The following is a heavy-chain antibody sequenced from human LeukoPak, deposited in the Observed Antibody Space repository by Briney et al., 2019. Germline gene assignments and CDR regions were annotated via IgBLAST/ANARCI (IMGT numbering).Heavy chain of an antibody. CDR3: VKDSVVVAGLVNYFDY. CDR2: ISGSGGDT. CDR1: GFTFSNYA. D-gene: IGHD6-19*01. J-gene: IGHJ4*02. V-gene: IGHV3-23*01. Sequence: GGSLRLSCAASGFTFSNYAMSWVRQAPGKGLEWVSAISGSGGDTFYTDSVKGRFTISRDNSKNTLYLQMKGLRAEDTAVYYCVKDSVVVAGLVNYFDYWGQGTLVTVSS.